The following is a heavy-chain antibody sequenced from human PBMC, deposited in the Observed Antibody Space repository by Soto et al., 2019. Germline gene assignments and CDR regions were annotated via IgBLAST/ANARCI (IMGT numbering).Heavy chain of an antibody. D-gene: IGHD3-10*01. CDR1: GGSFSGYY. Sequence: PSETLSLTCAVYGGSFSGYYWSWIRQPPGKGLEWIGEINHSGSTNYNPSLKSRVTISVDTSKNQFSLKLSSVTAADTAVYYCARGRMVRGVSFYYFDYWGQGTLVNVSS. CDR2: INHSGST. J-gene: IGHJ4*02. V-gene: IGHV4-34*01. CDR3: ARGRMVRGVSFYYFDY.